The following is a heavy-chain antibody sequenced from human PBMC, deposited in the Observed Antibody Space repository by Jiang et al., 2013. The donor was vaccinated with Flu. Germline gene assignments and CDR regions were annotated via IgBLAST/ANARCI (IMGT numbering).Heavy chain of an antibody. CDR3: ARGGYDILTGYYAVRGFDP. J-gene: IGHJ5*02. V-gene: IGHV4-59*01. CDR1: GDSISNYY. Sequence: LTCTVSGDSISNYYWSWIRQPPGKGLELIGYVYYAGDTDYKPSLKSRVTISVDTTKNQFSLKLSSVTAADTAVYFCARGGYDILTGYYAVRGFDPWGQGTLVTVSS. CDR2: VYYAGDT. D-gene: IGHD3-9*01.